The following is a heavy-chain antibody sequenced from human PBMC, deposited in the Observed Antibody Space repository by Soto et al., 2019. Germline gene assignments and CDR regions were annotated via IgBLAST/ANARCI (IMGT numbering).Heavy chain of an antibody. CDR2: ISYDGSNK. Sequence: PXGSRRLSCAAAGFTFSSYGRHWVRQAPGKGLEWVAVISYDGSNKYYADSVKGRFTISRDNSKNTLYLQMNSLRAEDTAVYYCAKDRSTYSNYYYGMDVWGQGSTVTVSS. CDR1: GFTFSSYG. CDR3: AKDRSTYSNYYYGMDV. J-gene: IGHJ6*02. D-gene: IGHD4-4*01. V-gene: IGHV3-30*18.